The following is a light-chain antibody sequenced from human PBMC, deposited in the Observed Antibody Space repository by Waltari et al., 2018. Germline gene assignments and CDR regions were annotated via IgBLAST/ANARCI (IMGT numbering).Light chain of an antibody. J-gene: IGKJ3*01. Sequence: DIQMTQSTSSLSASLGDRVTITCRASQSISSYLDLNQQKPGKAPKRLLYAAFSLQSGVPSRFSVSGSGTDFTLTISSLQPEDFATYYCQQSYSTPQTFGPGTKVDIK. CDR1: QSISSY. V-gene: IGKV1-39*01. CDR2: AAF. CDR3: QQSYSTPQT.